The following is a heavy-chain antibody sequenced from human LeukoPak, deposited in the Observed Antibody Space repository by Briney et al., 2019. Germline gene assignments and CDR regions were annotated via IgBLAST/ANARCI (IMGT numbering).Heavy chain of an antibody. J-gene: IGHJ6*02. CDR3: AKDLITMVRGSPMDV. CDR1: GFTFSSYA. CDR2: ISSNGGST. Sequence: GGSLRLPCAASGFTFSSYAMHWVRQAPGKGLEYVSAISSNGGSTYYANSVKGRLTISRDNSKNTLYLQMGSLRAEDTAVYYCAKDLITMVRGSPMDVWGQGTRSPSP. V-gene: IGHV3-64*01. D-gene: IGHD3-10*01.